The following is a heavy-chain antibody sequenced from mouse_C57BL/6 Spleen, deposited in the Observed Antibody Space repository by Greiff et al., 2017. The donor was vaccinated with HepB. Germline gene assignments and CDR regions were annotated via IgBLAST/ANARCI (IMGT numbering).Heavy chain of an antibody. CDR1: GYTFTSYW. V-gene: IGHV1-69*01. CDR2: IDPSDSYT. Sequence: VQLQQPGAELVMPGASVKLSCKASGYTFTSYWMHWVKQRPGQGLEWIGEIDPSDSYTNYNQKFKGKSTLTVDKSSSTAYMQLSSLTSEDSAVYYCARVYGSSPYWYFDVWGTGTTVTVSS. CDR3: ARVYGSSPYWYFDV. D-gene: IGHD1-1*01. J-gene: IGHJ1*03.